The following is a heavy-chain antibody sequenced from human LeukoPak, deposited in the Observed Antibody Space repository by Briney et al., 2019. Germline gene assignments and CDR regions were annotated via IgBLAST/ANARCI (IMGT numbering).Heavy chain of an antibody. D-gene: IGHD3-22*01. CDR3: ARERKADYYDSSAQAGTDV. V-gene: IGHV3-21*01. CDR1: GFTFSSYS. J-gene: IGHJ6*02. Sequence: GGSLRLSCAASGFTFSSYSMNWVRQAPGKGLEWVSSISSSSYIYYADSVKGRFTISRDNAKNSLYLQMNSLRAEDTAVYYCARERKADYYDSSAQAGTDVWGQGTTVTVSS. CDR2: ISSSSYI.